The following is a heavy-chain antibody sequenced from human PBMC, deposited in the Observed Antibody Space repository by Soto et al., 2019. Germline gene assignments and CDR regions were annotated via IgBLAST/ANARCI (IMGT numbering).Heavy chain of an antibody. D-gene: IGHD5-12*01. CDR1: GGSISSSNW. J-gene: IGHJ3*02. Sequence: SETLSLTCAVSGGSISSSNWWSWVRQPPGKGLEWIGEIYHSGSTNYNPSLKSRVTISVDKSKNQFSLKLSSVTAADTAVYYCARAQYSGYGSSFRGDAFDIWGQGTMVTVSS. CDR3: ARAQYSGYGSSFRGDAFDI. CDR2: IYHSGST. V-gene: IGHV4-4*02.